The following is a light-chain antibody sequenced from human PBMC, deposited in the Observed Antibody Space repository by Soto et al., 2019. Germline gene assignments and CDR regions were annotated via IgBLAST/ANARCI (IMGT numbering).Light chain of an antibody. J-gene: IGKJ1*01. V-gene: IGKV1-5*01. Sequence: DIQMSQSPSTLSASVGDRVTITCRASQSVSSWLAWYQQKPGQAPRLLIYDASNLASGVPSRFSGSGSGTEFTLTISSLQPDDFAIYYCQQHNNYLWTFGQGTKADIK. CDR1: QSVSSW. CDR3: QQHNNYLWT. CDR2: DAS.